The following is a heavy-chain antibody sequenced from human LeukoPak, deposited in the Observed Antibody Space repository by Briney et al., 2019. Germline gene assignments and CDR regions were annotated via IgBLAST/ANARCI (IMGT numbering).Heavy chain of an antibody. D-gene: IGHD1-1*01. CDR3: TSRRLERGLDY. CDR2: IRSKAYGGTT. Sequence: PGRSLRLSCTGSGFTFGHYAMSWVRQAPGKGLEWVGFIRSKAYGGTTEYAASVKGRFTISRDDSKNIAYLQMNSLKTEDTAVYYCTSRRLERGLDYWGQGTLVTVSS. V-gene: IGHV3-49*04. J-gene: IGHJ4*02. CDR1: GFTFGHYA.